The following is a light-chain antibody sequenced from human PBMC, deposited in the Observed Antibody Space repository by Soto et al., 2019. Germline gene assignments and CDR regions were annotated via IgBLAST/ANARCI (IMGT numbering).Light chain of an antibody. J-gene: IGLJ2*01. Sequence: SYELTQPPSVSVAPGQTATITCGGSNIGSKSVHWYQQRPGQAPVLVVYDDRDRPSGIPDRFSGSNSGNTATPTISRVEVGDEAEYHCQEWDSTLDQWTFGGGTKVTVL. CDR3: QEWDSTLDQWT. CDR1: NIGSKS. V-gene: IGLV3-21*02. CDR2: DDR.